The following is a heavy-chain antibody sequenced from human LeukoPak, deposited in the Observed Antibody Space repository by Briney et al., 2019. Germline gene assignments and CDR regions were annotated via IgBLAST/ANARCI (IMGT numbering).Heavy chain of an antibody. Sequence: PGGSLRLSCAASGFTFSAYSMTWVRQAPGKGLEWVSVISGSAYTKHYGDSVKGRFTISRDNSKNTLYLQMNSLRAEDTAIYYCAKYRTSPPYGLDVWGQGTTVTVSS. J-gene: IGHJ6*02. CDR2: ISGSAYTK. V-gene: IGHV3-23*01. D-gene: IGHD4-11*01. CDR1: GFTFSAYS. CDR3: AKYRTSPPYGLDV.